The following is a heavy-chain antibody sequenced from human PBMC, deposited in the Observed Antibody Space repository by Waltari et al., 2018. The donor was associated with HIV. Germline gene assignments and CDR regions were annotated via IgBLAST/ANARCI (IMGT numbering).Heavy chain of an antibody. D-gene: IGHD2-2*01. CDR1: GFSFKLYG. J-gene: IGHJ5*02. CDR3: ARDRMVVIPPAPTWFDP. V-gene: IGHV3-48*01. CDR2: ISSTGDTK. Sequence: EVRLVESGGALVQPGGSLRVSCAASGFSFKLYGMNWVGQAPGKGLECISFISSTGDTKQYADSLRGRFTISRDNAKNSLYLQMNSLRAEDTAIYYCARDRMVVIPPAPTWFDPWGQGTLVTVSS.